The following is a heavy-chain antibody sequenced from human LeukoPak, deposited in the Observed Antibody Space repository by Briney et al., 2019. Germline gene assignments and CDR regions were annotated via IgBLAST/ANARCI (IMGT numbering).Heavy chain of an antibody. CDR1: GFTFSSYA. J-gene: IGHJ4*02. CDR2: ISGSGGST. V-gene: IGHV3-23*01. D-gene: IGHD2-2*01. CDR3: AKDLSIVEVPAAFDY. Sequence: PGGSLRLSCAASGFTFSSYAMSWVRQATGNGLEWVSAISGSGGSTYYADSVKGRLTISRDNSKNTLYLQMNSLRAEDTAVYYCAKDLSIVEVPAAFDYWGQGTLVTVSS.